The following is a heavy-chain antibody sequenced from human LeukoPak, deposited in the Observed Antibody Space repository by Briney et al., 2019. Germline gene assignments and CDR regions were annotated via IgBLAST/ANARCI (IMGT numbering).Heavy chain of an antibody. Sequence: SETLSLTCTVSGGSISSYYWSWIRQPPGKGLEWIGLIYYSGTTNYNPSLKSRVTISIDTSENQFSLNLRSVTAADTAVYYCARPHGPSVQQVGPPPAVDWGQGNLVHVSS. J-gene: IGHJ4*02. V-gene: IGHV4-59*08. CDR2: IYYSGTT. D-gene: IGHD6-13*01. CDR3: ARPHGPSVQQVGPPPAVD. CDR1: GGSISSYY.